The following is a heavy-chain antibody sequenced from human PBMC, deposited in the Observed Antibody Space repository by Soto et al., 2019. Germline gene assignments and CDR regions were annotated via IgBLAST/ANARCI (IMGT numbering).Heavy chain of an antibody. CDR1: GSPFSNYG. Sequence: QVQLVQSGAEVKKPGASVTVSCKPSGSPFSNYGINGVRQAPGQGLEWRGWTSGYNGNTNYAQTGQGRVTMTTDTSTGTVYMELRSLKSDDTAIYYCSRFIMVGGWFDPNYYHGMDVWGQGTTVTVSS. CDR3: SRFIMVGGWFDPNYYHGMDV. D-gene: IGHD6-19*01. V-gene: IGHV1-18*01. CDR2: TSGYNGNT. J-gene: IGHJ6*02.